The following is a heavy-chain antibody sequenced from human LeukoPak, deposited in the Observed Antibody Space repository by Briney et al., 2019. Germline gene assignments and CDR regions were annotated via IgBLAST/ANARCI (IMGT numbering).Heavy chain of an antibody. CDR3: ARGGLRGYCDY. Sequence: PGGPLRLSCAASGFTFSSYAMSWVRQAPGKGLEWVSAISGSGGSTYYADSVKGRFTISRDNSKNTLYLQINSLRAEDTAVYHCARGGLRGYCDYWGQGTLVTVSS. V-gene: IGHV3-23*01. J-gene: IGHJ4*02. CDR1: GFTFSSYA. D-gene: IGHD4-17*01. CDR2: ISGSGGST.